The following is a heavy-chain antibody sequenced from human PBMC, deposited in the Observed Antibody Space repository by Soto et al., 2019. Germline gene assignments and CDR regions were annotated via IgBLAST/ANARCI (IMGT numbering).Heavy chain of an antibody. J-gene: IGHJ3*02. V-gene: IGHV4-31*03. D-gene: IGHD2-21*02. CDR3: ASGDCGGDCYLGSFDAFDI. CDR1: GGSISSGGYY. Sequence: SETLSLTCTVSGGSISSGGYYWSWIRQHPGKGLEWIGYIYYSGSTYYNPSLKSRVTISVDTSKNQFSLKLSSVTAADTAVYYCASGDCGGDCYLGSFDAFDIWGQGTMVTVSS. CDR2: IYYSGST.